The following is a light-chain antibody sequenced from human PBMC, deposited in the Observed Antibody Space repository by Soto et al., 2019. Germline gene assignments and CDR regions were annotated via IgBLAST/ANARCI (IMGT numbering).Light chain of an antibody. J-gene: IGKJ1*01. CDR2: DAS. CDR1: QSVSSY. CDR3: QQRSNWLGWT. V-gene: IGKV3-11*01. Sequence: EIVLTQSPGTLSLSPGERATLSCRASQSVSSYLAWYQQKPGQAPRLLIYDASNRATGIPARFSGSGSGTDFTLTISSLEPEDFAVYYCQQRSNWLGWTFGQGTKVDIK.